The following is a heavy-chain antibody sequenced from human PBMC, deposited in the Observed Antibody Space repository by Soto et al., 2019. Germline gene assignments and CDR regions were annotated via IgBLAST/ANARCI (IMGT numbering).Heavy chain of an antibody. CDR2: TYYRSKWYS. D-gene: IGHD4-17*01. V-gene: IGHV6-1*01. Sequence: SQTLSLTCAISGDIVSANTAAWNWISQSPSRGLEWLGRTYYRSKWYSDYAVSVKSRITINPDTSKNQFSLHLNSVTPEDTAVYYCARAPRRSTVTADWFDPWGQGTLVTVSS. CDR1: GDIVSANTAA. CDR3: ARAPRRSTVTADWFDP. J-gene: IGHJ5*02.